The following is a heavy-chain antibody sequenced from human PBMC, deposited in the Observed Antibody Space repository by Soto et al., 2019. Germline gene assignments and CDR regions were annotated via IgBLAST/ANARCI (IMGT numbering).Heavy chain of an antibody. CDR1: GGSISSSSYY. V-gene: IGHV4-39*01. Sequence: PSDTLSLTCTVSGGSISSSSYYWVLIRQPPGKGLEWIGSIYYSGSTYYNPSLKSRVTISVDTSKNQFSLKLSSVTAADTAVYYCARIQLGYDAFDIWGQGTMVTVSS. J-gene: IGHJ3*02. CDR2: IYYSGST. D-gene: IGHD6-6*01. CDR3: ARIQLGYDAFDI.